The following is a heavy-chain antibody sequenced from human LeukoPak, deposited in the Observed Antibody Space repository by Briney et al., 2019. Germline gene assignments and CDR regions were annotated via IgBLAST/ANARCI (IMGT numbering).Heavy chain of an antibody. CDR3: ARVPLYYYDSSGYYPEAFDI. J-gene: IGHJ3*02. CDR2: IYYSGST. CDR1: GGPISSGDYY. D-gene: IGHD3-22*01. V-gene: IGHV4-30-4*01. Sequence: SQTLSLTCTVSGGPISSGDYYWRWIRQPPGKGLEWFGYIYYSGSTYYNPSLKSRVTISVDTSKNQFSLKLSSVTAADTAVYYCARVPLYYYDSSGYYPEAFDIWGQGTMVAVSS.